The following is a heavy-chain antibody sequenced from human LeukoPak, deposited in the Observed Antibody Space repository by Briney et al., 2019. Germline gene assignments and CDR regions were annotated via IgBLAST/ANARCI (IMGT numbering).Heavy chain of an antibody. D-gene: IGHD5-12*01. CDR1: GFTFSSYS. Sequence: GGSLRLSCAASGFTFSSYSMNWVRQAPGKGLEWVSSISSSSSYIYYADSVKGRFTISRDNAKNSLYLQVNSLRAEDTAVYYCARDGRGYSGYPPGYWGQGTLVTVSS. CDR3: ARDGRGYSGYPPGY. J-gene: IGHJ4*02. CDR2: ISSSSSYI. V-gene: IGHV3-21*01.